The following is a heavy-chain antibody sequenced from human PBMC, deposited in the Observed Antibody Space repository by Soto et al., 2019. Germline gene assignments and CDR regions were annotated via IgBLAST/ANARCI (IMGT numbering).Heavy chain of an antibody. CDR2: ISSSSSTI. D-gene: IGHD3-10*01. CDR3: AREPSSMVRGVIITWFDY. V-gene: IGHV3-48*01. CDR1: GFTFSSYS. Sequence: GESLKISCAASGFTFSSYSMNWVRQAPGKGLEWVSYISSSSSTIYYADSVKGRFTISRDNAKNSLYLQMNSLRAEDTAVYYCAREPSSMVRGVIITWFDYWGQGTLVTVSS. J-gene: IGHJ4*02.